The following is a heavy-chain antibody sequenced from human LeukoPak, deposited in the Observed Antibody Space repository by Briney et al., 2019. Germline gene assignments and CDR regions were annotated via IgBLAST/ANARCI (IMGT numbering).Heavy chain of an antibody. Sequence: PERSLRLSCAASRFTFSSYGMHWVRQAPGKGLEWVAVISYDGRNKNYADSVKGRFTISRDNSKNTLYLQMNSLRVEDTAVYYCAKGDSSSWQLDYWGQGTLVTVSP. CDR3: AKGDSSSWQLDY. V-gene: IGHV3-30*18. CDR1: RFTFSSYG. D-gene: IGHD6-13*01. CDR2: ISYDGRNK. J-gene: IGHJ4*02.